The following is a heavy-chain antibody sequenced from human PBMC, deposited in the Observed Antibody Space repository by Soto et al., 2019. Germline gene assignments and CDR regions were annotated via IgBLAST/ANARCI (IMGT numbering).Heavy chain of an antibody. CDR2: ISGSSGST. D-gene: IGHD1-1*01. CDR3: AKCDGNDYYFDY. Sequence: PGGSLRLSCAASGFTVSSYAMSWVRQAPGKGLEWVSAISGSSGSTYYADSVKGRFTIPRDNSKNTLYLQMSSLRAEDTAVYYCAKCDGNDYYFDYWGQGTLVTVSS. V-gene: IGHV3-23*01. CDR1: GFTVSSYA. J-gene: IGHJ4*02.